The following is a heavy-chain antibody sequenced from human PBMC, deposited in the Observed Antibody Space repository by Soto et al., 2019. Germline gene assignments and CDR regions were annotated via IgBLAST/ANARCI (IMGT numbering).Heavy chain of an antibody. CDR2: IIPMFDTP. CDR1: GGTFSSDS. Sequence: ASVKVSCKASGGTFSSDSFSWVRQAPGQGLEWMGGIIPMFDTPIYAQKFQDRVTITADESTSTAYMQLSSLRSGDTAVYYCARSGGLDRDFNYWGQGSLVTVS. CDR3: ARSGGLDRDFNY. V-gene: IGHV1-69*13. D-gene: IGHD2-15*01. J-gene: IGHJ4*02.